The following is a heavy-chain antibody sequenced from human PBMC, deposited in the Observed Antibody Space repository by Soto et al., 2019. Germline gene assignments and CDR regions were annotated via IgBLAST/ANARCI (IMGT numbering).Heavy chain of an antibody. CDR2: ISFEGNNK. CDR1: GFTFSSYG. D-gene: IGHD6-19*01. CDR3: AKATYGSGWVRSHLDA. V-gene: IGHV3-30*18. Sequence: QVQLVESGGGVVQTGRSLRLSCAASGFTFSSYGMHWVRQAPGKGLEWVAVISFEGNNKYYAGSVRGRFTISRDNSKNTLFLQLTSLRPEDTAVYYCAKATYGSGWVRSHLDAWGQGTLVTVAS. J-gene: IGHJ4*02.